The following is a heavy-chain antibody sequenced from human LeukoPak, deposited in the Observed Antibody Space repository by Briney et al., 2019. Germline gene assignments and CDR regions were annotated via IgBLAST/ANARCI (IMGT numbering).Heavy chain of an antibody. J-gene: IGHJ4*02. CDR2: LWYDGTKT. V-gene: IGHV3-33*03. Sequence: PGGSLRLSCSSSGFPFNEYIMQWVRQTPDRGLEWVSLLWYDGTKTYSADSVKGGFTISRDNSKNSLYLQMCSLRAEDTAVYYCASGRPHYDSNGHFPDFDYWGQGTLVTVSS. CDR1: GFPFNEYI. CDR3: ASGRPHYDSNGHFPDFDY. D-gene: IGHD3-22*01.